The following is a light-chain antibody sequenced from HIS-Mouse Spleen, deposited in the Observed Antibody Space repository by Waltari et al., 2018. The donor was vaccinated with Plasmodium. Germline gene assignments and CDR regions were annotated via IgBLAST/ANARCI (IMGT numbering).Light chain of an antibody. Sequence: QSVLTQPPSASGTPGQRVTISCSGSSSNIGSNYVYWYQQLPGTAPKLLSYRNNQRPSGVPDRCAGSKSGTSASLAISGLRSEDEAEYYCAAWDDSLSGVVFGGGTKLTVL. CDR3: AAWDDSLSGVV. J-gene: IGLJ2*01. CDR2: RNN. V-gene: IGLV1-47*01. CDR1: SSNIGSNY.